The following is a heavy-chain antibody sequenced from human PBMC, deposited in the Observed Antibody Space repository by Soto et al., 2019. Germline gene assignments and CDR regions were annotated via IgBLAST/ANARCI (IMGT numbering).Heavy chain of an antibody. CDR3: VGSRNCSGGSCYFGY. CDR2: INSDGSST. V-gene: IGHV3-74*01. Sequence: GLVWVSRINSDGSSTSYADSVKGRFTISRDNAKNTLYLQMNSLRAEDTAVYYCVGSRNCSGGSCYFGYWGQGTLVTVSS. J-gene: IGHJ4*02. D-gene: IGHD2-15*01.